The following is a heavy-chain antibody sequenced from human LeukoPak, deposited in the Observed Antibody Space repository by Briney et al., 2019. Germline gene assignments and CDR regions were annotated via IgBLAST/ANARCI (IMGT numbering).Heavy chain of an antibody. J-gene: IGHJ4*02. V-gene: IGHV4-39*01. CDR2: IYCSGST. D-gene: IGHD3-22*01. Sequence: PSGTLSLTCTVSGGSISSSSYYWGWIRQPPGKGLEWIGSIYCSGSTYYNPSLKSRVTISVDTSKNQFSLKLSSVTAADTAVYYCARQSAYYYDSSGYGYWGQGTLVTVSS. CDR3: ARQSAYYYDSSGYGY. CDR1: GGSISSSSYY.